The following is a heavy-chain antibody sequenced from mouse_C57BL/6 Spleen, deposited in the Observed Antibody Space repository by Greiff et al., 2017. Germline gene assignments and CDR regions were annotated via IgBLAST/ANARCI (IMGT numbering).Heavy chain of an antibody. CDR1: GYTFTSYW. CDR3: ARSWSSGSFAY. CDR2: IDPSDSET. J-gene: IGHJ3*01. D-gene: IGHD3-2*02. Sequence: QVQLQQPGAELVRPGSLVKLSCKASGYTFTSYWMHWVKQRPIQGLEWIGNIDPSDSETHYNQKFKDKATLTVDKSSSTAYMQLSSLTSEDSAVYDCARSWSSGSFAYWGQGTLVTVSA. V-gene: IGHV1-52*01.